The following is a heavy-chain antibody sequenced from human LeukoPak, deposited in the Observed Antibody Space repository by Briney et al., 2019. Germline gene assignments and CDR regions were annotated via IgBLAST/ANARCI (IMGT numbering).Heavy chain of an antibody. V-gene: IGHV1-8*01. D-gene: IGHD2-15*01. CDR3: ARGAYCSGGSCYRAEDAFDI. Sequence: ASVKVSCKASGYTFTSYDINWVRQATGRGLEWMGWMNPNSGNTGYAQKFQGRVTMTRNTSISTAYMELSSLRSEDTAVYYCARGAYCSGGSCYRAEDAFDIWGQGTMVTVSS. CDR1: GYTFTSYD. CDR2: MNPNSGNT. J-gene: IGHJ3*02.